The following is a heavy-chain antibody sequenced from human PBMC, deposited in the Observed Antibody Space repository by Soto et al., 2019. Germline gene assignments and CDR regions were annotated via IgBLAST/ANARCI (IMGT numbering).Heavy chain of an antibody. CDR2: ISSSSSYI. J-gene: IGHJ4*02. Sequence: GGSLRLSCAASGFTFSSYSMNWVRQAPGKGLEWVSSISSSSSYIYYADSVKGRFTISRDNAKNSLYLQMNSLRAEDTAVYYCARAPHAGNDYIWGSSADWGQGTLVTVSS. CDR1: GFTFSSYS. D-gene: IGHD3-16*01. V-gene: IGHV3-21*01. CDR3: ARAPHAGNDYIWGSSAD.